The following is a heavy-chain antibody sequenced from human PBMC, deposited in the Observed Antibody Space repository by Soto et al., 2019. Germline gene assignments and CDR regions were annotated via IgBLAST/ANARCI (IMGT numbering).Heavy chain of an antibody. V-gene: IGHV4-31*02. J-gene: IGHJ3*02. D-gene: IGHD1-26*01. CDR3: ARATLVGANFYAFAI. Sequence: SAATPRTGANHLSWLRQHPGKGLEWIGYIYYSGTTYYNPSLKSRVTISVETSKNQFSLKLSSVTAADTAVFYCARATLVGANFYAFAILVRATMVT. CDR2: IYYSGTT. CDR1: AATPRTGANH.